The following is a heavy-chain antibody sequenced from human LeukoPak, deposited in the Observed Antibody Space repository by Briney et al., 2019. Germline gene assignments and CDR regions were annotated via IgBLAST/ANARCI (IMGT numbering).Heavy chain of an antibody. CDR3: AKVVPAALDAFDI. D-gene: IGHD2-2*01. CDR2: IIPILGIA. J-gene: IGHJ3*02. Sequence: GASVKVSCKASGGTFSSYTISWVRQAPGQGLEWMGRIIPILGIANYAQKFQGRVTITADKSTSTAYMELSSLRSEDTAVYYRAKVVPAALDAFDIWGQGTMVTASS. CDR1: GGTFSSYT. V-gene: IGHV1-69*02.